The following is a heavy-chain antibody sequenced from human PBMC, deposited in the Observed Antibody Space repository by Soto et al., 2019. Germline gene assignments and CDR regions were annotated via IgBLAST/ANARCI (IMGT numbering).Heavy chain of an antibody. V-gene: IGHV4-31*03. CDR3: AREGKDYDSSGYTYNWFDP. CDR2: IYYSGST. Sequence: SETLSLTCTVSGGSISSGGYYWSWIRQHPGKGLEWIGYIYYSGSTYYNPSLKSRVTISVDTSKNQFSLKLSSVTAADTAVYYCAREGKDYDSSGYTYNWFDPWGQGTLVTVSS. CDR1: GGSISSGGYY. D-gene: IGHD3-22*01. J-gene: IGHJ5*02.